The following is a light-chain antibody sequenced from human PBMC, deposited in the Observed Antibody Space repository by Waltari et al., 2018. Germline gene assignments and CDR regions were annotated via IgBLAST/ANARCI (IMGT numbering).Light chain of an antibody. V-gene: IGLV1-47*02. CDR3: AAWDDSLSGHVV. J-gene: IGLJ2*01. CDR2: TDK. Sequence: QSVLTQPPSASGPPGQRVTIPCSGSSSNIGSPSAYLYQHPPGTAPNLLIYTDKQRPSGVPDRFSGSKSGTSASLAISGLRSEDEGDYYCAAWDDSLSGHVVFGGGTKLTVL. CDR1: SSNIGSPS.